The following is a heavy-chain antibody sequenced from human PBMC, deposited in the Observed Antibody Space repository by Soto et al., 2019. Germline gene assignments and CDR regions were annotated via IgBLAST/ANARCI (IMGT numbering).Heavy chain of an antibody. CDR1: GYTFTSYG. CDR2: ISAYNGNT. CDR3: ERDSGGPIAAAGLGWFDP. Sequence: GASVKVSCKASGYTFTSYGISWVRQAPGQGLEWMGWISAYNGNTNYAQKLQGRVTMTTDTSTSTAYMELRSLRSDDTAVYYCERDSGGPIAAAGLGWFDPWGQGTLVTVSS. J-gene: IGHJ5*02. D-gene: IGHD6-13*01. V-gene: IGHV1-18*01.